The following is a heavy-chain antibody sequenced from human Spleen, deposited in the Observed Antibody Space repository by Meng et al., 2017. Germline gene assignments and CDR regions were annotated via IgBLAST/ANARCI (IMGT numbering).Heavy chain of an antibody. Sequence: QVQLVESGGGVVQPGGSLRLSCAASGFTFTDYAMHWVRQAPGKGLEWVAIVSHDGNSGCYADSVKGRFSVSRDNFKNIQFLHMNSLRPEDTARYYCANDAGEEIFFGYWGQGILVTVSS. CDR1: GFTFTDYA. CDR2: VSHDGNSG. J-gene: IGHJ4*02. CDR3: ANDAGEEIFFGY. D-gene: IGHD5-24*01. V-gene: IGHV3-30-3*02.